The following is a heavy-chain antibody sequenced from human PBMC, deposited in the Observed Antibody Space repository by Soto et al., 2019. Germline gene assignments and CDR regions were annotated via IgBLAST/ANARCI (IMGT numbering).Heavy chain of an antibody. CDR1: GDSISSYY. Sequence: SETLSLTCTVSGDSISSYYWSWIRQPPGKGLEWIGYIYYNGSTNYNPSLKSRVTISVDTSKNQFSLKLSSVTAADTAVYYCARGPYYDILTGYYPFDYWGQGTLVTVS. CDR2: IYYNGST. V-gene: IGHV4-59*01. J-gene: IGHJ4*02. CDR3: ARGPYYDILTGYYPFDY. D-gene: IGHD3-9*01.